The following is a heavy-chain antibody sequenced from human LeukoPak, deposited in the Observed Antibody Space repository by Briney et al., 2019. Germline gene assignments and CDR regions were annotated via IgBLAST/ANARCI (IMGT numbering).Heavy chain of an antibody. D-gene: IGHD5-18*01. Sequence: ASVKVSCKASGYTFTSYGISWVRQAPGQGLEWMGWISAYNGNTNYAQKFQGRVTITADKSTSTAYMELSSLRSEDTAVYYCARDSTAMVNFRRTGSFDYWGQGTLVTVSS. J-gene: IGHJ4*02. CDR1: GYTFTSYG. V-gene: IGHV1-18*01. CDR3: ARDSTAMVNFRRTGSFDY. CDR2: ISAYNGNT.